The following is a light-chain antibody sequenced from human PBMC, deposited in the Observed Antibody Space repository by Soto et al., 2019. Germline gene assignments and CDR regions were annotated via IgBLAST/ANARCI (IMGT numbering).Light chain of an antibody. CDR2: EGH. J-gene: IGLJ1*01. CDR1: SCYVGTYSL. V-gene: IGLV2-23*01. CDR3: CLYVGATTYV. Sequence: QSALAQPASVSGSPGQSITISCTGSSCYVGTYSLVSWYQQHPGKAPKVVIYEGHKRPSGVPVRVSGSTYVNTASLTISGLQTDDEADYYCCLYVGATTYVFGTGTKVTVL.